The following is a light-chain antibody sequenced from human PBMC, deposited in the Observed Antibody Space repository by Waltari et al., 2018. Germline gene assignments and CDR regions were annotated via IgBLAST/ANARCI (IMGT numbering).Light chain of an antibody. CDR1: SSAIGSYDF. V-gene: IGLV2-23*02. Sequence: QSGLPHPASVSGSPGQSVTISCTGSSSAIGSYDFVPWYLLLPGKAPKLLISEVSQRPSGVSTRFSGSKSGNTASLTISGLQAEDEADYYCCSYGGTTNWMFGGGTRLTV. CDR3: CSYGGTTNWM. CDR2: EVS. J-gene: IGLJ3*02.